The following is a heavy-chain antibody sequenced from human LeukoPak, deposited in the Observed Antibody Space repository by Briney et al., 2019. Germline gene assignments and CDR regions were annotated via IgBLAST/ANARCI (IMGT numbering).Heavy chain of an antibody. D-gene: IGHD5-12*01. J-gene: IGHJ4*02. V-gene: IGHV3-23*01. CDR2: IGGSGGST. Sequence: PGGSLRLSCAASGFTFSIYAMSWVRQAPGKGLEWVSSIGGSGGSTYYADSVKGRFTISRDKSKSTLYLHMNSLRAADTAVYYCAKGSYVDVVASIGLDYWGQGTLVIVSS. CDR1: GFTFSIYA. CDR3: AKGSYVDVVASIGLDY.